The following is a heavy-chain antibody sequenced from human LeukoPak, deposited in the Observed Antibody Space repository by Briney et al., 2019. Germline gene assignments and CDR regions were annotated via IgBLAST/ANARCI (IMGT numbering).Heavy chain of an antibody. V-gene: IGHV3-30*18. CDR3: AKEWRVAGYFDY. D-gene: IGHD6-19*01. Sequence: GRSLRLSCAASGFTFSSYGMHWVRQAPGKGLEWVAVISYDGSNKYYADSVKGRFTISRDNSKNTLYLQMNSLRAEDTAVYYGAKEWRVAGYFDYWGQGTLVTVSS. J-gene: IGHJ4*02. CDR2: ISYDGSNK. CDR1: GFTFSSYG.